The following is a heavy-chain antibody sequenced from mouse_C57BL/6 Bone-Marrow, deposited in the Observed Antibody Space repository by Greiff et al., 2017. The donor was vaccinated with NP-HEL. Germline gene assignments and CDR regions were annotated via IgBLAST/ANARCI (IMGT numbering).Heavy chain of an antibody. CDR3: ARWVLRFAY. CDR2: IYPSDSAS. Sequence: QVQLQQPGAELVSPGSSVTLSCKASGYTFTSYWMHWVKQRPIQGLEWIGNIYPSDSASHYNQKFKVTATLTVDKSSSTAYTQLSSLTSEDSAVYYCARWVLRFAYRGQGTLVTVSA. J-gene: IGHJ3*01. CDR1: GYTFTSYW. V-gene: IGHV1-52*01. D-gene: IGHD1-1*01.